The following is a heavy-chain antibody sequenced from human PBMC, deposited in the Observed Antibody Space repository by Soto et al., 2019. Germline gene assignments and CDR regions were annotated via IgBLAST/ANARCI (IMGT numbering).Heavy chain of an antibody. V-gene: IGHV3-30*18. CDR1: GFTFSTFG. D-gene: IGHD2-2*01. CDR3: AKDRGYCDSSSCYLGHAFDM. CDR2: IAHDGRSK. Sequence: AGSLRLSCAASGFTFSTFGIHWIRQARGKGLEWVAVIAHDGRSKFYGDSVKGRFTISRDNSKNTLSLQMNSLRADDTAVFYCAKDRGYCDSSSCYLGHAFDMWGQGTMVTVSS. J-gene: IGHJ3*02.